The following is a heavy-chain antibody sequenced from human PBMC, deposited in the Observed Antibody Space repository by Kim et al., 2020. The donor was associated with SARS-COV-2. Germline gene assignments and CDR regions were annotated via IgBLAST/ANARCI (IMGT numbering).Heavy chain of an antibody. CDR3: ARGIGEPFSSVWYNWFDS. Sequence: GGSLRLSCAASGFTFSNYGMHWVRQVPGKGLEWVAVIWFDGSKKYYTDSVNGRFTISRDNFKNTVYLQMNSLRVEETAVYYCARGIGEPFSSVWYNWFDSWGQGTLVTVSS. D-gene: IGHD6-13*01. V-gene: IGHV3-30*12. J-gene: IGHJ5*01. CDR1: GFTFSNYG. CDR2: IWFDGSKK.